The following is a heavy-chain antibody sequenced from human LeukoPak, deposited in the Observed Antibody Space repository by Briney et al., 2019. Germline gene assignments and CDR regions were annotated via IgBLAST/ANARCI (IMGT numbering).Heavy chain of an antibody. V-gene: IGHV3-7*01. CDR3: ARVGAPPYYYYYYMDV. J-gene: IGHJ6*03. CDR2: IKQDGSEK. CDR1: GFTFASFA. D-gene: IGHD3-16*01. Sequence: GGSLRLSCAVSGFTFASFAMNWVRQAPGKGLEWVANIKQDGSEKYYVDSVKGRFTISRDNAKNSLYLQMNSLRAEDTAVYYCARVGAPPYYYYYYMDVWGKGTTVTVSS.